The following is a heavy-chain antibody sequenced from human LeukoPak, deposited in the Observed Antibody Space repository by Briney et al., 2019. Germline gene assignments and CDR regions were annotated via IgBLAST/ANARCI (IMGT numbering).Heavy chain of an antibody. V-gene: IGHV3-30*18. Sequence: PGRSLRLSCAASGFTFSSYGMHWVRQAPGKGLDWVAVISYDGSNKYYADSVKGRFTISRDNSKNTLYLQMNSLRAEDTAVYYCAKDLAFYGSGSYYIAGYYYGMDVWGKGTTVTVSS. D-gene: IGHD3-10*01. CDR1: GFTFSSYG. CDR2: ISYDGSNK. CDR3: AKDLAFYGSGSYYIAGYYYGMDV. J-gene: IGHJ6*04.